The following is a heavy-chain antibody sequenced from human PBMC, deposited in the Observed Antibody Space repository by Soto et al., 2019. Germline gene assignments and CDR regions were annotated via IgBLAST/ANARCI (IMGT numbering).Heavy chain of an antibody. CDR3: ARDRSPAYYGSGSYFWFDP. J-gene: IGHJ5*02. CDR2: IWYDGSNK. D-gene: IGHD3-10*01. CDR1: GFTFSSYG. V-gene: IGHV3-33*01. Sequence: QVQLVESGGGVVQPGRSLRLSCAASGFTFSSYGMHWVRQAPGKGLEWVAVIWYDGSNKYYADSVKGRFTISRDNSKNTLYLQMNSLRAEDTAVYYCARDRSPAYYGSGSYFWFDPWGQGTLVTVSS.